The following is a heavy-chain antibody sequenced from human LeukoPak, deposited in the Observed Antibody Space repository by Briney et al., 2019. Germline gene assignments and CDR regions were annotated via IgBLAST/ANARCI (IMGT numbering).Heavy chain of an antibody. CDR3: ARGSVGAAMAGGNWFDP. Sequence: SETLSLTCAIYGGSFSGYYWSWIRQPPGKGLEWIGEINHSGSTNYNPSLKSRVTISVDTSKNQFSLKLSSVTAADTAVYYCARGSVGAAMAGGNWFDPWGQGTLVTVSS. V-gene: IGHV4-34*01. CDR1: GGSFSGYY. CDR2: INHSGST. D-gene: IGHD6-19*01. J-gene: IGHJ5*02.